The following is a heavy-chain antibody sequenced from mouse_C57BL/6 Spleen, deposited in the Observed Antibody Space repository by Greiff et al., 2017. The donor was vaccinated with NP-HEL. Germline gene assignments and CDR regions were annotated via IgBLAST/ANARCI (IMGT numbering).Heavy chain of an antibody. J-gene: IGHJ3*01. D-gene: IGHD2-5*01. CDR3: ARNVYYSNYENWFAY. V-gene: IGHV2-2*01. CDR1: GFSLTSYG. Sequence: QVQLQQSGPGLVQPSQSLSITCTVSGFSLTSYGVHWVRQSPGKGLEWLGVIWSGGSTDYNAAFISRLSISKDNSKSQVFFKMNSLQADDTAIYYCARNVYYSNYENWFAYWGQGTLVTVSA. CDR2: IWSGGST.